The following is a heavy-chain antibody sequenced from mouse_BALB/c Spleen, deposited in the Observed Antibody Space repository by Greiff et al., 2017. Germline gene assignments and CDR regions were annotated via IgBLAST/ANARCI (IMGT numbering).Heavy chain of an antibody. CDR2: ISSGGSYT. Sequence: EVKLMESGGGLVKPGGSLKLSCAASGFTFSSYAMSWVRQSPEKRLEWVAEISSGGSYTYYPDTVTGRFTISRDNAKNTLYLEMSSLRSEDTAMYYCASSYPAWFAYWGQGTLVTVSA. V-gene: IGHV5-9-4*01. CDR3: ASSYPAWFAY. J-gene: IGHJ3*01. CDR1: GFTFSSYA. D-gene: IGHD1-1*01.